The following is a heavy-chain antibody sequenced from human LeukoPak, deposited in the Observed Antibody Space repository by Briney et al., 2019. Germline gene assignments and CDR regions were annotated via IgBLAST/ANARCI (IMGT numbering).Heavy chain of an antibody. D-gene: IGHD2-21*02. V-gene: IGHV4-59*08. CDR3: AWVGDCGDDCYSHDF. J-gene: IGHJ4*02. CDR1: SGSINGFH. Sequence: SETLSLTCTVSSGSINGFHWGWVRQPPGKGLEYLGFISHTGNTNYSPSLKCRVTISIATSKNHCSLELRSVTAADTAVYFCAWVGDCGDDCYSHDFWGQGTLVSVSS. CDR2: ISHTGNT.